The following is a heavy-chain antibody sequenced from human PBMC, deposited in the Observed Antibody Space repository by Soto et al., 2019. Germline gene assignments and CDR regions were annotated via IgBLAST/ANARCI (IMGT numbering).Heavy chain of an antibody. J-gene: IGHJ4*02. D-gene: IGHD2-15*01. CDR1: GYTFTSYY. CDR2: VNPSGVST. CDR3: AREALVEVEVPSVLDY. Sequence: GASVKVSCKASGYTFTSYYIHWARQAPGQGLEWVGIVNPSGVSTSYAQKFQGRVTMTRDTSTSTVYMELSSLRSEDTAVYYRAREALVEVEVPSVLDYWGQGTLVTVSS. V-gene: IGHV1-46*01.